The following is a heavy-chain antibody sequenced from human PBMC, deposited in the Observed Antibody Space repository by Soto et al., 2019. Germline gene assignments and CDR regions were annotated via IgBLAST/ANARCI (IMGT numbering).Heavy chain of an antibody. Sequence: EVQLVESGGGLVQPGGSLRLSCVASGFQFSKYWMSWVRQAPGKGPAWVANTKPDGSGRFYVDSVKGRVTISRDNAKNVLALQVDSLRAEDTAVYSCATDGYRCGMDVGGQGTTVTVSS. CDR3: ATDGYRCGMDV. J-gene: IGHJ6*02. CDR1: GFQFSKYW. D-gene: IGHD5-18*01. V-gene: IGHV3-7*04. CDR2: TKPDGSGR.